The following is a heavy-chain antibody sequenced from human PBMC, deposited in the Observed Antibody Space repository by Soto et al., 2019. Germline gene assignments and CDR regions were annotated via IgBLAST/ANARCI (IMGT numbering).Heavy chain of an antibody. J-gene: IGHJ6*02. V-gene: IGHV3-66*01. D-gene: IGHD3-10*01. CDR2: IYSGGST. Sequence: LGGSLRLSCAASGFTVSSNYMSWVRQAPGKGLEWVSVIYSGGSTYYADSVKGRFTISRDNSKNTLYLQMNSLRAEDTAVYYCARDFGIMVRGVISGYYGMDVWGQGTTVTVSS. CDR1: GFTVSSNY. CDR3: ARDFGIMVRGVISGYYGMDV.